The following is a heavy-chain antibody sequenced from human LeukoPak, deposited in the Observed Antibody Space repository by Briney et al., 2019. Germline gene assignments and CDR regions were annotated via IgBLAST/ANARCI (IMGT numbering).Heavy chain of an antibody. CDR1: GGSISSYY. J-gene: IGHJ4*02. D-gene: IGHD6-6*01. V-gene: IGHV4-59*01. CDR3: ARVNRDSSSSCFDY. Sequence: PSETLSLTCTVSGGSISSYYWSWIRQPPGKGLEWIGYIYSSGSTNYNPSLKSRVTISVDTSKNQFSLKLSSVTAADTSVYYCARVNRDSSSSCFDYWGQGTLVTVSS. CDR2: IYSSGST.